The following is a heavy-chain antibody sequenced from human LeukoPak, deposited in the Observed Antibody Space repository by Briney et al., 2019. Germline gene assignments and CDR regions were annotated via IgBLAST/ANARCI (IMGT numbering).Heavy chain of an antibody. CDR3: AKGSRGGPQEPDY. Sequence: GGSLRLSCAASGFTFSSYAMSWVRQAPGKGLEWVSAISGSGGSTYYADSVKGRFTISRDNSKNTLYLQMNSLGAEDTAVYYCAKGSRGGPQEPDYWGQGTLVTVSS. CDR1: GFTFSSYA. D-gene: IGHD2-15*01. J-gene: IGHJ4*02. CDR2: ISGSGGST. V-gene: IGHV3-23*01.